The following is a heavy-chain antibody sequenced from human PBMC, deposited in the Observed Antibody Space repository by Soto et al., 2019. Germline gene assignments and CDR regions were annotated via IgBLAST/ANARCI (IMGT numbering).Heavy chain of an antibody. D-gene: IGHD3-10*01. CDR3: AKVLPMVRGVIRAYYYYGMDV. CDR1: GYTFTSYA. CDR2: INAGNGNT. J-gene: IGHJ6*02. V-gene: IGHV1-3*01. Sequence: ASAKVSCKASGYTFTSYAMHWVRQAPGQRLEWMGWINAGNGNTKYSQKFQGRVTITRDTSASTAYMELSSLRAEDTAVYYCAKVLPMVRGVIRAYYYYGMDVWGQGTTVTVSS.